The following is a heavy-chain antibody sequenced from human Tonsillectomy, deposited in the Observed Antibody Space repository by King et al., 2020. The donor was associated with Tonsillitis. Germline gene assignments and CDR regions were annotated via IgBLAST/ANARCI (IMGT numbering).Heavy chain of an antibody. J-gene: IGHJ6*02. CDR1: GFTFSSYA. Sequence: VQLVESGGGLVQPGGSLRLSCAASGFTFSSYAMSWVRQAPGKGLEWVSAIRGTGGSTYYADSVKGRFTISRDNSKNPLYLQMNSLRAEDTAVYYCAKDCRSLYYYYYGMDVWGHGTTVTVSS. CDR3: AKDCRSLYYYYYGMDV. V-gene: IGHV3-23*04. D-gene: IGHD1-26*01. CDR2: IRGTGGST.